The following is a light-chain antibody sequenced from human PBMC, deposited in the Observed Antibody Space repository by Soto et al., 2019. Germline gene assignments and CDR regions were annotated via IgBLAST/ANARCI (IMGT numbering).Light chain of an antibody. CDR2: EVS. Sequence: QSALTQPPSASGSPGQSVTISCTGTSSDVGGYNYVSWYQQHPGKAPKLMISEVSKRPSGVPDRFSDTKSGNTASLTVSGHQAEDEADYYCSSFADNNNQIFGRGTKRTVL. CDR3: SSFADNNNQI. J-gene: IGLJ2*01. V-gene: IGLV2-8*01. CDR1: SSDVGGYNY.